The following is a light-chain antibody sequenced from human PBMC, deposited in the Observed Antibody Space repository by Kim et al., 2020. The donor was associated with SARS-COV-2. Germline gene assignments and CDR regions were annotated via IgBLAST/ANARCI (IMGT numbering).Light chain of an antibody. CDR1: SSHVGSYDY. V-gene: IGLV2-11*01. Sequence: QSALTQPRSVSGSPGQSVTISCTGTSSHVGSYDYVSWYQQHPHKAPKLMIYDVTKRPSGVPDRFSGFKSGNTASLTIFGLQAEDEADYYCCSYAGAYSVAFGGGTKLTVL. CDR3: CSYAGAYSVA. CDR2: DVT. J-gene: IGLJ2*01.